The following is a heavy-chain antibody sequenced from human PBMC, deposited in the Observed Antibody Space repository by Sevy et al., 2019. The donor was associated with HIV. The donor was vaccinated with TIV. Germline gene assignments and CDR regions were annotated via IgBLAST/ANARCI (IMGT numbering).Heavy chain of an antibody. CDR1: AFTFSSYW. V-gene: IGHV3-74*01. D-gene: IGHD3-3*01. CDR2: INSDGSST. Sequence: GGSLRLSCAASAFTFSSYWMHWVRQAPGKGLVWVSRINSDGSSTSYADSVKGRFTISRDNAKNTLYLQMNSLRAEDTAVYYCARAYYDFWSGSDYWGQGTLVTVSS. CDR3: ARAYYDFWSGSDY. J-gene: IGHJ4*02.